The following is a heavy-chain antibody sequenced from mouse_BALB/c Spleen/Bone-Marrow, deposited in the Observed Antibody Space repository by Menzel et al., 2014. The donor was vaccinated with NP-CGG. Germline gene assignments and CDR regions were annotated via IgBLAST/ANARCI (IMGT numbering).Heavy chain of an antibody. CDR1: GYAFTNYL. D-gene: IGHD1-2*01. CDR2: INPGSGGT. J-gene: IGHJ4*01. CDR3: ARGGDYGFMDY. Sequence: VKVVESGAELVRPGTSVKVSCKASGYAFTNYLIEWVKQRPGQGLEWIGVINPGSGGTNYNEKLKGKATLTADKSSSTAYMQLSSLTSDDSAVYFCARGGDYGFMDYWGQGTSVTVSS. V-gene: IGHV1-54*01.